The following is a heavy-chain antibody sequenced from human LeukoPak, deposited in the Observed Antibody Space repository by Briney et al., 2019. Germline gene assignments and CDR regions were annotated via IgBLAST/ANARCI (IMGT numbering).Heavy chain of an antibody. CDR2: IYYSGST. J-gene: IGHJ4*02. CDR3: ARATYYYDSSGTYYFDY. D-gene: IGHD3-22*01. CDR1: GGSISSYY. V-gene: IGHV4-59*01. Sequence: SETLSLTCTVSGGSISSYYWSWIRQPPGKGLERIGYIYYSGSTNYNPSLKSRVTISVDTSKNQFSLKLSSVTAADTAVYYCARATYYYDSSGTYYFDYWGQGTLVTVSS.